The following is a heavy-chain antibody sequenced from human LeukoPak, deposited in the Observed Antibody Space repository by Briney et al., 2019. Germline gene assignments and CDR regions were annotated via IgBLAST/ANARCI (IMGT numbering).Heavy chain of an antibody. CDR3: AHSCGGGNSAYFDY. V-gene: IGHV2-5*02. Sequence: RKSGPTLVKPTHTLTLTCTFSGFSLSTSGVGVGCIRQPPGKALEWLAVIYWDDDERYSPSLNSRLTITKDTSKNQVVLTMTNIDPVETATYYCAHSCGGGNSAYFDYWGQGTLVTVSS. J-gene: IGHJ4*02. CDR1: GFSLSTSGVG. D-gene: IGHD4-23*01. CDR2: IYWDDDE.